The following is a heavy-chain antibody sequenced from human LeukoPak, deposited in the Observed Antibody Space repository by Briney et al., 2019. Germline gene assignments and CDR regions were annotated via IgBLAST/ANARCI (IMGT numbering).Heavy chain of an antibody. D-gene: IGHD4-11*01. CDR1: GGSISSSSYH. V-gene: IGHV4-39*07. J-gene: IGHJ5*02. CDR2: TYYSGST. CDR3: ARELDDYSNYDRWFDP. Sequence: SETLSLTCTVSGGSISSSSYHWGWIRQPPGKGLEWIGSTYYSGSTNYNPSLKSRVTISVDTSKNQFSLRLSSVTAADTAVYYCARELDDYSNYDRWFDPWGQGTLVTVSS.